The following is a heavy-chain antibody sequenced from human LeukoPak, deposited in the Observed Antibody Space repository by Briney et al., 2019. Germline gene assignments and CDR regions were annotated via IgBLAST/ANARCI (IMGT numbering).Heavy chain of an antibody. D-gene: IGHD6-13*01. CDR2: IYHSGST. Sequence: SETLSLTCAVSGGSISSGGYSWSWIRQPPGKGLEWIGYIYHSGSTCYNPSLKGRVTISVDRSKNQFSLKLSSVTAADTAVYYCARAVHSRTDWFDPWGQGTLVTVSS. V-gene: IGHV4-30-2*01. CDR1: GGSISSGGYS. CDR3: ARAVHSRTDWFDP. J-gene: IGHJ5*02.